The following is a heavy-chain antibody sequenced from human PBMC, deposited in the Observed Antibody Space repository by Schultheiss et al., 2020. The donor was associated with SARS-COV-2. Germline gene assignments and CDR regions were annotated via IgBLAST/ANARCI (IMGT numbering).Heavy chain of an antibody. CDR2: MNPNSGGT. J-gene: IGHJ4*02. Sequence: ALVKVSCKASGYTFTSYDINWVRQATGQGLEWMGWMNPNSGGTNYAQKFQGRVTMTRDTSISTAYMELSRLRSDDTAVYYCARVVVFRGYSYGPLDYWGQGTLVTVSS. CDR1: GYTFTSYD. CDR3: ARVVVFRGYSYGPLDY. V-gene: IGHV1-2*02. D-gene: IGHD5-18*01.